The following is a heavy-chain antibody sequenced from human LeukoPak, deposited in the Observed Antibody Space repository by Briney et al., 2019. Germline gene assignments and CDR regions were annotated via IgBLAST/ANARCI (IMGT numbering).Heavy chain of an antibody. CDR3: ARGGAFDI. CDR1: GYTFTDYY. CDR2: INPNTGDT. Sequence: ASVKVSCKASGYTFTDYYMHWVRQAPGQGLEWMGWINPNTGDTNSAQKLQGRVTMTRDTSINTAYMELSRLRSDDTAVYYCARGGAFDIWGQGTMVTVSS. D-gene: IGHD1-26*01. V-gene: IGHV1-2*02. J-gene: IGHJ3*02.